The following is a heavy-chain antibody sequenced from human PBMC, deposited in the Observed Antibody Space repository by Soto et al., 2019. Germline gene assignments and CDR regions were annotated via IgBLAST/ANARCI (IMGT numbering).Heavy chain of an antibody. J-gene: IGHJ6*02. V-gene: IGHV3-48*03. CDR2: ISSSGSTI. CDR3: ARDHKGGYYYYGMDV. Sequence: GGSLRLSCAASGFTFSSYEMNWVRQAPGKGLEWVSYISSSGSTIYYADSVKGRFTISRDNAKNSLYLQMNSLRAGDTAVYYCARDHKGGYYYYGMDVWGQGTTVTVSS. CDR1: GFTFSSYE.